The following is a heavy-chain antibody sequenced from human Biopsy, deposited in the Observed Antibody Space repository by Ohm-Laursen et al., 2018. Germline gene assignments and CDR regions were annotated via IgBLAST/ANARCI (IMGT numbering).Heavy chain of an antibody. V-gene: IGHV4-59*08. Sequence: SETLSLTCTVSGGSISSYYWSWIRQPPGKGLEWIGYIYYTGSTNYNSSLKSRVTISVDMSMNHLSLSLTSVTAADTAVYNCARHAPSYSGSYWRYFDLWGRGTLVTVSS. J-gene: IGHJ2*01. D-gene: IGHD1-26*01. CDR1: GGSISSYY. CDR3: ARHAPSYSGSYWRYFDL. CDR2: IYYTGST.